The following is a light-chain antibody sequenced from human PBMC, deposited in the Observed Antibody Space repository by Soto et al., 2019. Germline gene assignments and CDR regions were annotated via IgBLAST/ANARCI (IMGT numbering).Light chain of an antibody. Sequence: ETVLTQSPGTLSLSPGERATLFCRASQSVSSGYLAWYQQKPGQAPRLLIYGASGRATGIPDRFSGSGSGTDFTLSISRLEPEDFAVYYCQQHGSSPPSWTFGQGTKVEIK. CDR2: GAS. V-gene: IGKV3-20*01. CDR3: QQHGSSPPSWT. J-gene: IGKJ1*01. CDR1: QSVSSGY.